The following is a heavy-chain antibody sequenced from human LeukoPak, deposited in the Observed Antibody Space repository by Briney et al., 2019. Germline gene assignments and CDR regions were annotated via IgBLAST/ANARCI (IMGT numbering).Heavy chain of an antibody. J-gene: IGHJ5*02. CDR2: INAGNGNT. D-gene: IGHD2-2*01. CDR3: ARDRIVVVPAGFDP. CDR1: GYTFTSYA. Sequence: ASVKVSCKASGYTFTSYAMHWVRQAPGQRLEWMGWINAGNGNTKYSQKFQGRVTITRDTSASTAYMELSSLRSEDTAVYYCARDRIVVVPAGFDPWGQGTLVTASS. V-gene: IGHV1-3*01.